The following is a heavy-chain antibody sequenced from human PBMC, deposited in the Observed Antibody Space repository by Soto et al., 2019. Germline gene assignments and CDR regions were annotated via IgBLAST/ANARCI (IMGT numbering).Heavy chain of an antibody. V-gene: IGHV1-8*01. CDR3: ARDSRRRGYCSSTSCYAPLV. CDR2: MNPNSGNT. J-gene: IGHJ6*04. Sequence: ASVKVSCKASGYTFTSYDINWVRQATGQGLEWMGWMNPNSGNTGYAQKFQGRVTMTRNTSISTAYMELSSLRSEDTAVYYCARDSRRRGYCSSTSCYAPLVWGKGTTVTVSS. CDR1: GYTFTSYD. D-gene: IGHD2-2*01.